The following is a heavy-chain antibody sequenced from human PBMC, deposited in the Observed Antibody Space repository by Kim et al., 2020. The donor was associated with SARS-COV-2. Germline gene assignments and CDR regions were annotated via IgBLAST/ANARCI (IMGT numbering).Heavy chain of an antibody. CDR1: GGSFSGYY. D-gene: IGHD3-9*01. CDR2: INHSGST. V-gene: IGHV4-34*01. J-gene: IGHJ4*02. CDR3: ARARLDYDILAGYYKRGGGVDY. Sequence: SETLSLTCAVYGGSFSGYYWSWIRQPPGKGLEWIGEINHSGSTNYNPSLKSRVTISVDTSKNQFSLKLSSVTAADTAVYYCARARLDYDILAGYYKRGGGVDYWGQGTLVTVSS.